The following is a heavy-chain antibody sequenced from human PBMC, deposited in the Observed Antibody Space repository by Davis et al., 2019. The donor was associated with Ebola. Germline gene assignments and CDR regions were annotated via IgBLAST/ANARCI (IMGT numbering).Heavy chain of an antibody. CDR2: ILPGDSDT. CDR1: GYSFTTYW. Sequence: GESLKISCKGSGYSFTTYWIGWVRQMPGKGLEWMGAILPGDSDTRYSPSFQGQVTISADKSITTAYLQWSSLKASDTAMYYCARQGAPYSAPANWGQGTLVTFSS. V-gene: IGHV5-51*01. D-gene: IGHD1-26*01. CDR3: ARQGAPYSAPAN. J-gene: IGHJ4*02.